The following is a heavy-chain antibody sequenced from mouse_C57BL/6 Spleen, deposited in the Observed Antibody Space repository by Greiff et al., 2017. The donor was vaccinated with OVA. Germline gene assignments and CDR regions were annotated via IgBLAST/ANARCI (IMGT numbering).Heavy chain of an antibody. CDR1: GYSITSGYY. V-gene: IGHV3-6*01. D-gene: IGHD1-1*01. Sequence: EVQLQQSGPGLVKPSQSLSLTCSVTGYSITSGYYWNWIRQFPGNKLEWMGYISYDGSNNYNPSLKNRISITRDTSKNQFFLKLNSVTTEDTATYYCARDPPLLRYFDVWGTGTTVTVSS. CDR2: ISYDGSN. J-gene: IGHJ1*03. CDR3: ARDPPLLRYFDV.